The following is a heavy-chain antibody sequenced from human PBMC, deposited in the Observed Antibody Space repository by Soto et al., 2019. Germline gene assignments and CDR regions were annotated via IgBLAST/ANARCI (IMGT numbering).Heavy chain of an antibody. D-gene: IGHD5-12*01. CDR2: FDPEDGET. Sequence: ASVKVSCKVSGYTLTELSMHWVRQAPGKGLEWMGGFDPEDGETIYAQKFQGRVTMTEDTSTDTAYMELSSLRSDDTAVYYCTRGSYSAYETSPLSFDFWGQGTLVTVSS. CDR1: GYTLTELS. CDR3: TRGSYSAYETSPLSFDF. V-gene: IGHV1-24*01. J-gene: IGHJ4*02.